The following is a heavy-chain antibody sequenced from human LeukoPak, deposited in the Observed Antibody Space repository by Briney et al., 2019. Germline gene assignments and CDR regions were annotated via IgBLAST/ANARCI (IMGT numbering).Heavy chain of an antibody. V-gene: IGHV3-21*01. Sequence: GGSLRLSCAASGFTFSSYSMNWVRQAPGKGLEWISSISSSSSYIYYADSVKGRFTISRDNAKNSLYLQMNSLRAEDTAVYYCARGNYDIWSGWEAFDIWGQGTMVTVSS. J-gene: IGHJ3*02. CDR3: ARGNYDIWSGWEAFDI. CDR2: ISSSSSYI. CDR1: GFTFSSYS. D-gene: IGHD3-3*01.